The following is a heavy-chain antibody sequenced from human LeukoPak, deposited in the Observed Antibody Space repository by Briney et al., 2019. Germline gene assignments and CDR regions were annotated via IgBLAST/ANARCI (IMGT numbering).Heavy chain of an antibody. V-gene: IGHV3-30*02. J-gene: IGHJ4*02. CDR3: ARRLHDSGSYSADY. CDR1: GFTLSSFD. CDR2: IKFDGSQK. D-gene: IGHD3-10*01. Sequence: TGGSLRLSCAPSGFTLSSFDMHRVRQRPDKGLEWVAFIKFDGSQKYYADSVRGRFIVSRYNSRNMLYLQLDSLRDDDTAVYFCARRLHDSGSYSADYWGQGTLVTVSS.